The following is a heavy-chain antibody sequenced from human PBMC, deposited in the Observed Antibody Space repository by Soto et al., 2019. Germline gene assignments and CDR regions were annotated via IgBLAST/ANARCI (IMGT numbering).Heavy chain of an antibody. D-gene: IGHD3-22*01. CDR3: ATSAGYYDSSGYVPRYYYYGMDV. CDR1: GYSFTSYW. J-gene: IGHJ6*02. CDR2: IYPGDSDT. Sequence: GESLKISCKGSGYSFTSYWIGWVRQMPGKGLEWMGIIYPGDSDTRYSPSFQGQVTISADKSISTAYLQWSSLKASDTAMYYCATSAGYYDSSGYVPRYYYYGMDVWGQGTTVTVSS. V-gene: IGHV5-51*01.